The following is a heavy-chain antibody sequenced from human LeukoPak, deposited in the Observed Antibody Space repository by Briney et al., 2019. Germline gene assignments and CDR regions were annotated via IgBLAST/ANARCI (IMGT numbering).Heavy chain of an antibody. Sequence: KPSGTLSLTCTVSGGSISSSSYYWGWIRQPPGKGLEWIGSIYYSGSTYYNPSLKSRVTISVDTSKNQFSLKLSSVTAADTAVYYCARNGRYFDDQFDYWGQGTLVTVSS. CDR2: IYYSGST. CDR1: GGSISSSSYY. J-gene: IGHJ4*02. V-gene: IGHV4-39*01. D-gene: IGHD3-9*01. CDR3: ARNGRYFDDQFDY.